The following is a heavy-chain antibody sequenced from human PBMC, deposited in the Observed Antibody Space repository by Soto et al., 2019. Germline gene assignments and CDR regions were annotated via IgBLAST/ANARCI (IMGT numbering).Heavy chain of an antibody. CDR2: ISAYNGNT. J-gene: IGHJ4*02. CDR3: ATSGGGWYLY. D-gene: IGHD6-19*01. Sequence: ASVKVSCKASGYTFTSYGISWVRQAPGQGLEWMGWISAYNGNTNYAQKLQGRVTMTTDTSINTAYIELSSLTSDDTAVYYCATSGGGWYLYWGQGTLVTVSS. CDR1: GYTFTSYG. V-gene: IGHV1-18*01.